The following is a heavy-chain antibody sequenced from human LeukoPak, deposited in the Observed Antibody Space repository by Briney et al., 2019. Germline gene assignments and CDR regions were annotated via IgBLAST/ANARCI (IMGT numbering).Heavy chain of an antibody. J-gene: IGHJ4*02. Sequence: PGGSLRLSCAASGFTVSSNYMSWGRQAPGKGLEWVSVIYSGGSTYYADSVKGPFTISRDNSKNTLYLQMNSLRAEDTAVYYCARADYGDYYVDYWGQGTLVTVSS. CDR3: ARADYGDYYVDY. CDR2: IYSGGST. V-gene: IGHV3-53*01. D-gene: IGHD4-17*01. CDR1: GFTVSSNY.